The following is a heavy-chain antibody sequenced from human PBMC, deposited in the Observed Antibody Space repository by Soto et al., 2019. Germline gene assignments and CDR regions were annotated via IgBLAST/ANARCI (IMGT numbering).Heavy chain of an antibody. D-gene: IGHD3-10*01. CDR3: ARVITLVPFDY. CDR2: INHSGST. Sequence: LSLTCAVYGGSFSGYYWSWIRQPPGKGLEWIGEINHSGSTNYNPSLKSRVTISVDTSKNQFSLKLSSVTAADTAVYYCARVITLVPFDYWGQGTLVTVSS. V-gene: IGHV4-34*01. J-gene: IGHJ4*02. CDR1: GGSFSGYY.